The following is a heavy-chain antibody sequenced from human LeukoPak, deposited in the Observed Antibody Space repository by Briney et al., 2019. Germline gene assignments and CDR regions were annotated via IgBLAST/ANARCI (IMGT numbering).Heavy chain of an antibody. CDR2: IISIFGTA. CDR1: GGTFGSYA. V-gene: IGHV1-69*13. J-gene: IGHJ5*02. Sequence: SVKVSCKASGGTFGSYAISWVRQAPGQGLEWMGGIISIFGTAKYAQRFQGRVTITADESTSTAYMELSSLRSEDTAVYYCARAKSLRDMATSQGSWGQGTLVTVSS. D-gene: IGHD5-24*01. CDR3: ARAKSLRDMATSQGS.